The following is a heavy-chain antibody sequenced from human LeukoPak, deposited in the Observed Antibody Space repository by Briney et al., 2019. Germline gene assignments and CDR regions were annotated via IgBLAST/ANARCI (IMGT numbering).Heavy chain of an antibody. D-gene: IGHD5-12*01. Sequence: SGGSLRLSCAASGFTFSSYSMNWVRQAPGKGLVWVSRINSDGSSTSYADSVKGRFTIARDNAKNTLYLQMNSLRAEDTAVYYCARAERGSFDYWGQGTLVTVSS. CDR2: INSDGSST. CDR1: GFTFSSYS. CDR3: ARAERGSFDY. J-gene: IGHJ4*02. V-gene: IGHV3-74*01.